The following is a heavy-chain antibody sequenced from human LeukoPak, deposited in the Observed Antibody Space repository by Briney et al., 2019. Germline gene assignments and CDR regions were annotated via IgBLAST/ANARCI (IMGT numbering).Heavy chain of an antibody. CDR2: ISAYNGNT. CDR3: ARGYSSSWYFDY. Sequence: ASVKVSCKASGYTFTNYGISWVRQAPGQGLKWMGWISAYNGNTNYAQKLQGRVTMTTDTSTSTAYMELRSLRSDDTAVYYSARGYSSSWYFDYWGQGTLVTVSS. V-gene: IGHV1-18*04. CDR1: GYTFTNYG. D-gene: IGHD6-13*01. J-gene: IGHJ4*02.